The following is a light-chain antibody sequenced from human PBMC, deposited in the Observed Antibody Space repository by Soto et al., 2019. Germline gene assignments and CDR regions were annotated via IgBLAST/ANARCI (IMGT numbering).Light chain of an antibody. J-gene: IGKJ5*01. CDR3: QQRSNWPRT. CDR1: QSVDNN. CDR2: DAS. Sequence: EIVMTQCPVTLSASPWESSTLSCMASQSVDNNVAWYQQKPGQAPRLLIYDASNRATGIPARFSGSGSGTDFTLTISSLEPEDFAVYYCQQRSNWPRTFGQGTRLEIK. V-gene: IGKV3-11*01.